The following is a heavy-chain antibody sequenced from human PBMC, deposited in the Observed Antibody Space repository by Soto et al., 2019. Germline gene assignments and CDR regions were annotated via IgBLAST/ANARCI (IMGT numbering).Heavy chain of an antibody. CDR2: INPGNRIT. CDR3: ARDPNYYDFWAGSYYFHGMDV. V-gene: IGHV1-46*01. D-gene: IGHD3-3*01. Sequence: QVQLVQSGAEVKKPGASVKVACKTSGYTFTNYFVHWVRQAPGQGLEWMGAINPGNRITNYALRFQSRVTMTRDTSTNAVYLELSSLRSEDTAVYSCARDPNYYDFWAGSYYFHGMDVWGQGTTVTVSS. J-gene: IGHJ6*02. CDR1: GYTFTNYF.